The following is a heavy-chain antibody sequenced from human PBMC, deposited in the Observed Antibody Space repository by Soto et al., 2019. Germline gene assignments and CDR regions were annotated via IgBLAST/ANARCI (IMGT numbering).Heavy chain of an antibody. CDR3: AIPRTYNWHDLLAY. V-gene: IGHV1-3*01. J-gene: IGHJ4*02. CDR2: INAGYGNT. D-gene: IGHD1-20*01. Sequence: ASVKVSCKASGYTFTSYAIHWVRQAPGQRLEWMGWINAGYGNTKYSQKLQGRVTITRDTSASTAYMELSSLRSEDTAVYYCAIPRTYNWHDLLAYCGQGTLVPGSS. CDR1: GYTFTSYA.